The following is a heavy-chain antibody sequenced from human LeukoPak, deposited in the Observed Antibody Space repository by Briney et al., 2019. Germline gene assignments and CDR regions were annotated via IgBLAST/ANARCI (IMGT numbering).Heavy chain of an antibody. Sequence: GGSLRLSCAASGFTFSGYWMHWVRQAPGKGLVWVSRINSDGSSTTYADSVKGRFTISRDNSKNTLYLQMNSLRAEDTAVYYCARGENSSGYWQWYLVYGMDVWGQGTTVTVSS. CDR2: INSDGSST. V-gene: IGHV3-74*01. D-gene: IGHD3-22*01. CDR1: GFTFSGYW. J-gene: IGHJ6*02. CDR3: ARGENSSGYWQWYLVYGMDV.